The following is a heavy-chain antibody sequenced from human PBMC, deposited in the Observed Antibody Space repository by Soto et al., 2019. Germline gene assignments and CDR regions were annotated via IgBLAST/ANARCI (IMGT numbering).Heavy chain of an antibody. V-gene: IGHV4-4*07. D-gene: IGHD3-3*02. Sequence: SETLSLTCNVSGRSMISYYCSGCRQPAGKGLEWIGRIYTGGNTNYNPSLKSRVTMSVDTSKSQFSLSLTSVTAADTAVYYCAREGDDRHFFFDSWGQGTLGTVPS. CDR1: GRSMISYY. J-gene: IGHJ4*02. CDR2: IYTGGNT. CDR3: AREGDDRHFFFDS.